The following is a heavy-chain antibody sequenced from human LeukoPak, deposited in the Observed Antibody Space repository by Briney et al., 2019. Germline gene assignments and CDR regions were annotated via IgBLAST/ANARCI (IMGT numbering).Heavy chain of an antibody. CDR2: ISSGSSFI. D-gene: IGHD1-26*01. J-gene: IGHJ5*02. CDR3: ARDQGGERWFDP. V-gene: IGHV3-21*01. Sequence: GGSLRLSXAASGFTFSGYSMNWVGQAPGKGLEWVSSISSGSSFIYYADSVKGRFTVSRDNAKNSLYLQTNSLRAEDTAVYYCARDQGGERWFDPWGQGTLVTVSS. CDR1: GFTFSGYS.